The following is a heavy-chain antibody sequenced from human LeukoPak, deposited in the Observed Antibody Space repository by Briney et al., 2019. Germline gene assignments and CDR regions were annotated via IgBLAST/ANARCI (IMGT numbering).Heavy chain of an antibody. CDR2: ISSSSYI. V-gene: IGHV3-21*01. J-gene: IGHJ3*02. CDR3: ASEQRGGAFDI. CDR1: GLTFSSYS. Sequence: GGSLRLSCAASGLTFSSYSMNCVRQATGKGLEWVSSISSSSYIYYADSVKGRFTISRDNAKHSLYLQMNSLRAEDTAVYYCASEQRGGAFDIWGQGTMVTVSS. D-gene: IGHD3-16*01.